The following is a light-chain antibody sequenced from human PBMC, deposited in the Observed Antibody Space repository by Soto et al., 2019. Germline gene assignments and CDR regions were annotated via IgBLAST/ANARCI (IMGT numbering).Light chain of an antibody. V-gene: IGKV3-20*01. Sequence: EIVLAQSRGTLCLSRLERGPLXSASSQSVSSNYLAWYQHKPGQAPRLLISAASRRATGIPDRFSGSGSGTDFTLTISRLEPEDFAVYFCQQYGTSPRTFGQGTKVDIK. CDR3: QQYGTSPRT. CDR2: AAS. CDR1: QSVSSNY. J-gene: IGKJ1*01.